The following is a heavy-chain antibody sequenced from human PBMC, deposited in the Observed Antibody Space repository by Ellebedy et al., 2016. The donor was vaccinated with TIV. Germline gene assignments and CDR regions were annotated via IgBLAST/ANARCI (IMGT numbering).Heavy chain of an antibody. CDR3: ARGYCSSTSCAHDY. J-gene: IGHJ4*02. Sequence: GESLKISCAASGFTFSSYSMNWVRQAPGKGLEWVSYISSSGSAIYYEDSVKGRFTVSRDSAKNSLYLQMNSLRDEDTAVYYCARGYCSSTSCAHDYWGQGTLLTVSS. V-gene: IGHV3-48*02. CDR1: GFTFSSYS. CDR2: ISSSGSAI. D-gene: IGHD2-2*01.